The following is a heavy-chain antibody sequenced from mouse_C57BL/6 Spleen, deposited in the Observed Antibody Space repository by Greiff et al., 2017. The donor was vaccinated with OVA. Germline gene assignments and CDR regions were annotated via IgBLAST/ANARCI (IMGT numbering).Heavy chain of an antibody. CDR2: INPSSGYT. CDR1: GYTFTSYW. D-gene: IGHD2-2*01. V-gene: IGHV1-7*01. J-gene: IGHJ3*01. Sequence: QVQLQQSGAELAKPGASVKLSCKASGYTFTSYWMHWVKQRPGQGLEWIGYINPSSGYTKYNQKFKDKATLTADKSSSTAYMQLSSLTYEDSAVYYCARGDYGYDEGFAYWGQGTLVTVSA. CDR3: ARGDYGYDEGFAY.